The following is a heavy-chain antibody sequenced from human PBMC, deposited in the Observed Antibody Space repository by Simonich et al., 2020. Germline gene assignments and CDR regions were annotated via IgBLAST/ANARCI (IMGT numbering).Heavy chain of an antibody. D-gene: IGHD3-10*01. CDR3: TRFDYYGSGSYYFDY. CDR1: GFTFSGSA. V-gene: IGHV3-73*02. J-gene: IGHJ4*02. Sequence: EVQLVESGGGLVQPGGSLKLSCAASGFTFSGSAMHWVRQASGKGLAWVGRIRSKANSYATAYAASVKGRFTISRDDSKNTASLQMNSLKTEDTAVYYCTRFDYYGSGSYYFDYWGQGTLVTVSS. CDR2: IRSKANSYAT.